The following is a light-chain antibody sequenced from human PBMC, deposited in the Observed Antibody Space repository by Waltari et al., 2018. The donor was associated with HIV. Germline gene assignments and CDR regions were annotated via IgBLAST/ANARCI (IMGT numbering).Light chain of an antibody. CDR3: QRYDSSPFT. J-gene: IGKJ4*01. CDR2: SAS. V-gene: IGKV3-20*01. CDR1: QTISNNF. Sequence: EIVLTQSPDTLSLSPGERATLSCRTSQTISNNFVAWYQQKLGQAPRLVIYSASSRATGIPDRFSGSGSGTDFTLSISRLEPEDFAVYFCQRYDSSPFTFDGGTKVE.